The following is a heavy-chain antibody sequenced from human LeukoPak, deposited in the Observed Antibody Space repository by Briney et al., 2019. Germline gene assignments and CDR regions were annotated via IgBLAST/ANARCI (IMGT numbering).Heavy chain of an antibody. CDR2: ISSSSSYI. D-gene: IGHD1-26*01. CDR3: ARRSHIVGATAQDFDY. J-gene: IGHJ4*02. Sequence: GGSLRLSCAASGFTFSSYSMNWVRQAPGKGLEWVSSISSSSSYIYYADSVKGRFTISRDNAKNSLYLQMNSLRAEDTAVYYCARRSHIVGATAQDFDYWGQGTLVTVSS. CDR1: GFTFSSYS. V-gene: IGHV3-21*01.